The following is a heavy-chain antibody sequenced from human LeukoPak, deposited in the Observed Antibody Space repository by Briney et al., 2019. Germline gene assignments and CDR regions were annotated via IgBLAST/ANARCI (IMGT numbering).Heavy chain of an antibody. J-gene: IGHJ5*02. CDR3: ARGSNWYDP. V-gene: IGHV4-59*01. CDR2: IYYSGST. CDR1: GGSISSYY. Sequence: PSETLSLTCTVSGGSISSYYWSWIRQPPGKGLEWIGYIYYSGSTNYNPSLKSRVTISVDTSKNQFSLKLSSVTAADTAVYYCARGSNWYDPWGQGTLVTVSS.